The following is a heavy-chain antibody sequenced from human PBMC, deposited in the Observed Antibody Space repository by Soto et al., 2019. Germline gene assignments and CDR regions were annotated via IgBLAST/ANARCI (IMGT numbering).Heavy chain of an antibody. Sequence: PXGSLRLSCAASGFTFSSYTLSWVRQAPGKGLEWVSAITGGGGSTYYADSVKGRFTISRDNSKNTLYLQMNNLRADDTAVYYCANLLDGLSGWYNFFDHWAQGTLVTVSS. D-gene: IGHD6-13*01. CDR1: GFTFSSYT. CDR2: ITGGGGST. J-gene: IGHJ4*02. V-gene: IGHV3-23*01. CDR3: ANLLDGLSGWYNFFDH.